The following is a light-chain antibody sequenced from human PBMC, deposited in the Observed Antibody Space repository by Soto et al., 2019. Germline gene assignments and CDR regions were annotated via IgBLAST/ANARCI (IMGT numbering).Light chain of an antibody. V-gene: IGKV3-11*01. CDR2: GAS. J-gene: IGKJ1*01. CDR3: QQRSNWPRT. Sequence: IVLTQSAATLSMSPGERSTLSCRASQSVSSNLAWYQQKPGQAPRLLIYGASTRATGIPDRFSGSGSGTEFTLTISSLEPEDFAVYYCQQRSNWPRTFGQGTKVDIK. CDR1: QSVSSN.